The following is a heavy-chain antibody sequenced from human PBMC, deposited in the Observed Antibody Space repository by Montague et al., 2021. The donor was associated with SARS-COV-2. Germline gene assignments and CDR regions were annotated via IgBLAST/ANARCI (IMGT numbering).Heavy chain of an antibody. V-gene: IGHV2-5*02. CDR3: AHKYNNFTGPYFDY. D-gene: IGHD1-1*01. CDR2: IYWDDDK. J-gene: IGHJ4*02. CDR1: GFSLSTSGVG. Sequence: PALVKPTQTLTLTCTFSGFSLSTSGVGVGWIRQPPGKALEWLALIYWDDDKRYSPSLKSRLTITKDTSKNQVVLTMTNMDPVDTATYYCAHKYNNFTGPYFDYWGQGTLVTVSS.